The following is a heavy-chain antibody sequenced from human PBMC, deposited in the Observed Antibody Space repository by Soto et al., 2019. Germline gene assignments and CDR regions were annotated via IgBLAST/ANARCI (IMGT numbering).Heavy chain of an antibody. D-gene: IGHD3-9*01. J-gene: IGHJ4*02. CDR3: ARAYDILTGFDY. Sequence: SETLSLTCAVYGGSFSGYYWSWIRQPPGKGLEWIGEINHSGSTNYNPSLKSRVTISVDTSKNQFSLKRSSVTAADTAVYYCARAYDILTGFDYWGQGTLVTVSS. CDR1: GGSFSGYY. V-gene: IGHV4-34*01. CDR2: INHSGST.